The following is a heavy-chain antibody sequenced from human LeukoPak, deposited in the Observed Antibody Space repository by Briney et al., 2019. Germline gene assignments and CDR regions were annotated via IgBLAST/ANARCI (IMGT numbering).Heavy chain of an antibody. V-gene: IGHV1-2*02. CDR2: INPNIGDT. J-gene: IGHJ4*02. D-gene: IGHD6-19*01. CDR1: GYTFIGYF. CDR3: ARVMYSSGWYGGDY. Sequence: ASVKVSCKASGYTFIGYFIHWVRQAPGQGLEWMGWINPNIGDTKYAQKFQGRVTMTRDTSISTAYMELSRLTSDDTAVYYCARVMYSSGWYGGDYWGQGTLVTVSS.